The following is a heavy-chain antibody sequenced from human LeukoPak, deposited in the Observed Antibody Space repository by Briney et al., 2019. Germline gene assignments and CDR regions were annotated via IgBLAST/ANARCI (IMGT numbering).Heavy chain of an antibody. CDR3: ARTYSSSWFYCDS. CDR2: INPSSGST. CDR1: GSTFTRYY. D-gene: IGHD6-13*01. J-gene: IGHJ4*02. Sequence: ASVKVSCKASGSTFTRYYIHWVRQAPGQGLDWMGMINPSSGSTRFAQMFQDRVTMTRDTSTSAVYMELSSLTSEDTAMYYCARTYSSSWFYCDSWGQGTLVTVSS. V-gene: IGHV1-46*01.